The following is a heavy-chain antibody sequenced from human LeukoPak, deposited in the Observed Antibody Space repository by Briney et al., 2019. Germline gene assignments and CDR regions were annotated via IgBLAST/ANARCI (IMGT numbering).Heavy chain of an antibody. Sequence: PSETLSLTCTVSGYSISSGYYWGWIRQPPGKGLEWIGSIYHSGSTYHNPSLKSRVTISVDTSKNQFSLKLSSVTAADTAVYYCAVQWLHDAFDIWGQGTMVTVSS. CDR3: AVQWLHDAFDI. CDR2: IYHSGST. V-gene: IGHV4-38-2*02. J-gene: IGHJ3*02. CDR1: GYSISSGYY. D-gene: IGHD6-19*01.